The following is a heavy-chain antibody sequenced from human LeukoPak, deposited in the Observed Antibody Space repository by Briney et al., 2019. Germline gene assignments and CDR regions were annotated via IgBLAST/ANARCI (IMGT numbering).Heavy chain of an antibody. V-gene: IGHV1-2*02. J-gene: IGHJ5*02. Sequence: ASVKVSCKASGYTXTDYYLHWVRQAPGQGLDWMGWINPNSGGTNYAQKFQGRVTMTRDTSISTAYMELSGLTSDDTAVYYCARDQEGGSGTFDPWGQGTLVTVSS. CDR1: GYTXTDYY. CDR2: INPNSGGT. CDR3: ARDQEGGSGTFDP. D-gene: IGHD3-10*01.